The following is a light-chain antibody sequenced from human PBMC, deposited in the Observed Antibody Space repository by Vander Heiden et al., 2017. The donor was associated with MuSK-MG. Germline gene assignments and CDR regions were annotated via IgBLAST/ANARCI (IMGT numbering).Light chain of an antibody. CDR3: QAYDSSLSGPVV. J-gene: IGLJ2*01. Sequence: QSVLTQPPSLSGAPGQRVTISCTGSSSHLAAGYAVRWYQQQPGTAPKLLIYGNSNRPSRVPDRFSGSKSGTSASLAITGLQAEDEADYYCQAYDSSLSGPVVFGGGTKLTVL. V-gene: IGLV1-40*01. CDR2: GNS. CDR1: SSHLAAGYA.